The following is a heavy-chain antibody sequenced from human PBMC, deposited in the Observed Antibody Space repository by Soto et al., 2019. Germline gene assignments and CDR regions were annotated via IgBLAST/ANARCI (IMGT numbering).Heavy chain of an antibody. CDR3: ARGFSSGSKYYYYGMDV. D-gene: IGHD6-19*01. CDR1: GYTFTSYD. V-gene: IGHV1-8*01. Sequence: ASVKVSCKASGYTFTSYDINWVRQATGQGLEWMGWMNPNSGNTGYAQKFQGRVTMTRNTSISTAYMELSSLRSEDTAVYYCARGFSSGSKYYYYGMDVWGQGTTVTVSS. CDR2: MNPNSGNT. J-gene: IGHJ6*02.